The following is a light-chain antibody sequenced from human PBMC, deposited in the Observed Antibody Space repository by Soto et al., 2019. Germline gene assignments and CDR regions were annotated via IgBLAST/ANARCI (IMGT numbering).Light chain of an antibody. CDR3: ASSAGTFYV. CDR1: SRDVGGSNS. Sequence: QAALTQPPSACGSLGQSVTISCTGTSRDVGGSNSVSWYRHHPGKAPKVMIYEVTKRPSGVPDRFSASKSGNTASLTVSGLQAEDEADYYCASSAGTFYVFGSGTKLTVL. V-gene: IGLV2-8*01. J-gene: IGLJ1*01. CDR2: EVT.